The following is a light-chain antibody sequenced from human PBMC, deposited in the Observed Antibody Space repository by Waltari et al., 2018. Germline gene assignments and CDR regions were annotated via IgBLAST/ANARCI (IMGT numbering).Light chain of an antibody. V-gene: IGLV2-14*01. CDR3: ISYTATAFLVV. CDR2: DVS. Sequence: QSALTQPASVSGSPGQSITISCAGASSDVGAYNSVSWYQQHPGKVPKLIIYDVSERPSGVSNRFSGSKFGNTASLTISGLQAEDEADSYCISYTATAFLVVFGGGTKLTVL. J-gene: IGLJ2*01. CDR1: SSDVGAYNS.